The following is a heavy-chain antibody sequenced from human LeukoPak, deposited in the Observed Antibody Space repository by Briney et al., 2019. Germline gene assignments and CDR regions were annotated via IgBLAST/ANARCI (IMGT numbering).Heavy chain of an antibody. Sequence: GGSLRLSCAASGFTFSSYSMNWVRQAPGKGLEWVSSISSSSSYIYYADSVKGRFTISRDNAKNSLYLQMNSLRAEDTAVYYCARGCDSSGYYHDYWGQGTLVTVSS. V-gene: IGHV3-21*01. J-gene: IGHJ4*02. CDR3: ARGCDSSGYYHDY. CDR1: GFTFSSYS. CDR2: ISSSSSYI. D-gene: IGHD3-22*01.